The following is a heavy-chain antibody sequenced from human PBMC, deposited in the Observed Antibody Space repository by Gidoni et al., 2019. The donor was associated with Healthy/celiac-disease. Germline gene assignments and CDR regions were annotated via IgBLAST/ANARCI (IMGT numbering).Heavy chain of an antibody. Sequence: EVQLVESGGGLVQPGGCLRLSCAASGFTVSSNYMSWVRQAPGKGLEWVSVIYSGGSTYYADSVKGRFTISRDNSKNTLYLQMNSLRAEDTAVYYCARVNIAAAGTWDYWGQGTLVTVSS. CDR3: ARVNIAAAGTWDY. D-gene: IGHD6-13*01. CDR1: GFTVSSNY. CDR2: IYSGGST. V-gene: IGHV3-66*02. J-gene: IGHJ4*02.